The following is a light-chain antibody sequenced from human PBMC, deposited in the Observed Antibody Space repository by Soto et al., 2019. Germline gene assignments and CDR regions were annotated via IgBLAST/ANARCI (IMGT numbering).Light chain of an antibody. J-gene: IGLJ2*01. CDR3: SSYTSSSTPVV. V-gene: IGLV2-14*01. Sequence: LTQPHSVSGSPGQSITISCTGTSSDVGGYNYVSWYQQHPGKAAKLMIYDVSNRPSGVSNRFSGSKSGNTASLTISVLQAEDEADYYCSSYTSSSTPVVFGGGTKLTVL. CDR2: DVS. CDR1: SSDVGGYNY.